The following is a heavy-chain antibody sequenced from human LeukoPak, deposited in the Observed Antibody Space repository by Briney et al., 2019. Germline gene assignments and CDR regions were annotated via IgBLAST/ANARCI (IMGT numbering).Heavy chain of an antibody. Sequence: ASVKVSCKASGYSFNDKYLHWVRQAPGQGLEWMGSINPNSGGTNYAQNFQGRLTMTRDTSTTTVYMELSGLRSEDTAIYYCARIRDGYNDAYDIWGQGTVVTVPS. CDR2: INPNSGGT. CDR3: ARIRDGYNDAYDI. D-gene: IGHD5-24*01. V-gene: IGHV1/OR15-1*04. CDR1: GYSFNDKY. J-gene: IGHJ3*02.